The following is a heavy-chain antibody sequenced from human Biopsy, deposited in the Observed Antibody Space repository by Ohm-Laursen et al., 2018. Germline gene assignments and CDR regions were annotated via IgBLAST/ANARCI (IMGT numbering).Heavy chain of an antibody. V-gene: IGHV4-4*07. D-gene: IGHD3-10*01. Sequence: GTLSLTCAVSGGSLSSYYWSWIRQPPGKGLEWIGRIYSSGSTNSNPSLKSRVPLSLDTSKRQFPLKLNSVTATDTAVYYCARRLPLRGFAFDVWGQGTVVTVS. CDR2: IYSSGST. CDR3: ARRLPLRGFAFDV. CDR1: GGSLSSYY. J-gene: IGHJ3*01.